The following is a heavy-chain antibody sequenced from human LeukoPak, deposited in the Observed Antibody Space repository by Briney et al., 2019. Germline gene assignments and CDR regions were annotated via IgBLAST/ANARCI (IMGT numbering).Heavy chain of an antibody. J-gene: IGHJ4*02. D-gene: IGHD2-21*02. V-gene: IGHV4-39*01. CDR2: IYYSGST. CDR3: ARAAYCGGDCYLFDY. Sequence: SETLSLTCTVSSDSIYSSSYYWDWIRQPPGKGLEWIGSIYYSGSTYYNSSLKSRVTISVDTSKNQFSLKLSSLTAADTAVYYCARAAYCGGDCYLFDYWGQGTLVTVFS. CDR1: SDSIYSSSYY.